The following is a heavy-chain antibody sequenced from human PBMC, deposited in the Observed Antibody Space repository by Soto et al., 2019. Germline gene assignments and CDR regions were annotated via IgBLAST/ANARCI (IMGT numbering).Heavy chain of an antibody. CDR3: AREHGSSSSFDY. D-gene: IGHD6-6*01. CDR1: GGSISSSNW. J-gene: IGHJ4*02. V-gene: IGHV4-4*02. CDR2: IYHSGST. Sequence: QVQLQESGPGLVKPSGTLSLTCAVSGGSISSSNWWSWVRQPPGKGLEWIGEIYHSGSTNYNPSLKSRXXIXVXXSKNQFSLKLSSVTAADTAVYYCAREHGSSSSFDYWGQGTLVTVSS.